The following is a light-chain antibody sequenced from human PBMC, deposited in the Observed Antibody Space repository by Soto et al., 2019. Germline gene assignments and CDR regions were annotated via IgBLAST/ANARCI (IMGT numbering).Light chain of an antibody. J-gene: IGLJ1*01. CDR2: DVS. CDR3: CSSAVSYSYV. Sequence: QSALTQPRSVSGSPGQSVTISCTGTSSDVGGYSYVSWYQQHPGKAPKLMIYDVSKRPSGVPDRFSGSKSGNTASLTISGLQAEDEADYYCCSSAVSYSYVFGTGTKLTVL. CDR1: SSDVGGYSY. V-gene: IGLV2-11*01.